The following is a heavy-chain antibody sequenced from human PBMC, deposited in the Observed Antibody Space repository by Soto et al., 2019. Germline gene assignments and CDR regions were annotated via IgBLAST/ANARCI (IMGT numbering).Heavy chain of an antibody. CDR2: IIPILGIA. J-gene: IGHJ1*01. D-gene: IGHD6-19*01. V-gene: IGHV1-69*04. Sequence: SVKVSCKASGGTFSSYTISWVRQAPGQGLEWMGRIIPILGIANYAQKFQGRVTITADKSTSTAYMELSSLRSEDTAVYYCARDPPRYSSGWYRKNFQHWGQGTLVTAPQ. CDR1: GGTFSSYT. CDR3: ARDPPRYSSGWYRKNFQH.